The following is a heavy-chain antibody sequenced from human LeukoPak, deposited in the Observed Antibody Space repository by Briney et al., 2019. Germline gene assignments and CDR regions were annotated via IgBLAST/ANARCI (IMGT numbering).Heavy chain of an antibody. Sequence: SETLSLTCTVSVGSISSYYWSWIRQPAGKGLEWIGRIYSSGSTNYNPSLKSRVTMSVDTSKNQFSLRLDSVTAADTAVYYCARDRVAAAGFDFWGQGTLVTVSS. V-gene: IGHV4-4*07. CDR1: VGSISSYY. D-gene: IGHD6-13*01. CDR3: ARDRVAAAGFDF. J-gene: IGHJ4*02. CDR2: IYSSGST.